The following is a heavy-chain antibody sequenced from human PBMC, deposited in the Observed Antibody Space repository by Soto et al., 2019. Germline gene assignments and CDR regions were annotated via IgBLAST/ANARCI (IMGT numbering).Heavy chain of an antibody. J-gene: IGHJ3*02. D-gene: IGHD3-22*01. CDR1: GFTFSSYA. CDR3: AVSSGWTFGAFDI. Sequence: PGGSLRLSCAASGFTFSSYAMSWVRQAPGKGLKWVSAISGSGGSTYYADSVKGRLTISRYNSKNTLYLQMNSLRAVDTAVYYCAVSSGWTFGAFDIWGQGTMVTV. CDR2: ISGSGGST. V-gene: IGHV3-23*01.